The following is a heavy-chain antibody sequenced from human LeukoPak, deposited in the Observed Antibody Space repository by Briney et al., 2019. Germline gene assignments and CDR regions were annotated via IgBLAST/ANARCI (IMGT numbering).Heavy chain of an antibody. CDR2: INHSGST. CDR3: ARYGSGYRRFDY. CDR1: GDSISSYY. D-gene: IGHD3-22*01. J-gene: IGHJ4*02. V-gene: IGHV4-34*01. Sequence: SETLSLTCTVSGDSISSYYWSWIRQPPGKGLEWIGEINHSGSTNYNPSLKSRVTISVDTSKNQFSLKLSSVTAADTAVYYCARYGSGYRRFDYWGQGTLVTVSS.